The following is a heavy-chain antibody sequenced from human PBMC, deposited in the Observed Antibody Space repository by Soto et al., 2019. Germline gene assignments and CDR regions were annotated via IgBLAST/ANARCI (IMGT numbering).Heavy chain of an antibody. J-gene: IGHJ4*02. V-gene: IGHV3-74*01. CDR3: VRTSLVVAAATREDY. CDR2: INSDGSST. D-gene: IGHD2-15*01. CDR1: GFTFIRYW. Sequence: GSLRLSCAASGFTFIRYWMHWVRQAPGKGLVWVSRINSDGSSTSYADSVKGRFTISRDNAKNTLYLQMNSLRAEDTAVYYCVRTSLVVAAATREDYWGQGTLVTVSS.